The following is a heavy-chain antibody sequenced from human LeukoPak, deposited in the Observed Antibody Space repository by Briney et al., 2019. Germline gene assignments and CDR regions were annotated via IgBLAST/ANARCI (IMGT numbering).Heavy chain of an antibody. D-gene: IGHD2-2*01. CDR3: ARNYCSSTSCYLPTVYYYYYFMDV. CDR1: GGTFSSYA. Sequence: SVKVSCKASGGTFSSYAISWVRQAPGQGLEWMGGIIPIFGTANYAQKFQGRVTITADESTSTAYMELSSLRSEDTVVYYCARNYCSSTSCYLPTVYYYYYFMDVWGKGTTVTVSS. V-gene: IGHV1-69*01. J-gene: IGHJ6*03. CDR2: IIPIFGTA.